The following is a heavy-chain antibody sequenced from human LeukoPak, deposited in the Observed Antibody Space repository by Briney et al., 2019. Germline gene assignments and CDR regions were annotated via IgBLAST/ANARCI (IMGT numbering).Heavy chain of an antibody. CDR1: GYTLTELS. D-gene: IGHD2-15*01. CDR2: FDPEDGEI. V-gene: IGHV1-24*01. J-gene: IGHJ4*02. CDR3: ATVGCSGGSCPFDY. Sequence: ASVKVSCKVSGYTLTELSMHWVRQAPGKGLEWMGGFDPEDGEIIYAQKFQGRVTMTEDTSTDTAYMELSSLRSEDTAVYYCATVGCSGGSCPFDYWGQGTLVTVSS.